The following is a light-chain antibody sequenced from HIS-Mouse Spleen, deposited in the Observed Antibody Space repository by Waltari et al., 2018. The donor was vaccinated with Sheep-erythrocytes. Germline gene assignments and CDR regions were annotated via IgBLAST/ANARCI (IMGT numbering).Light chain of an antibody. J-gene: IGLJ1*01. Sequence: QSALTQPRSVPGSPGQSVTIPCTGTSSDAGGYNYASWYQQHPGKAPKLMIYDVSKRPSGVPDRFSGSKSGNTASLTISGLQAEDEADYYCCSYAGSYNHVFATGTKVTVL. CDR3: CSYAGSYNHV. CDR1: SSDAGGYNY. CDR2: DVS. V-gene: IGLV2-11*01.